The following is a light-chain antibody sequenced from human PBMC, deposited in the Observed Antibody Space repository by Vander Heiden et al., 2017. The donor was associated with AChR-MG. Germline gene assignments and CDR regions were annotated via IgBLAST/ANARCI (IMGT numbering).Light chain of an antibody. Sequence: DIVMTQSPDSLAVSLGARATINCKSSQSVLYSSNNKNYLAWYQQKPGQPPKLLIYWASTRESGVPDRFSGSGSGSDFTLTISSLQAEDVAVYYCQQYDSTPPFTFGHGTKVDIK. CDR1: QSVLYSSNNKNY. CDR3: QQYDSTPPFT. CDR2: WAS. V-gene: IGKV4-1*01. J-gene: IGKJ3*01.